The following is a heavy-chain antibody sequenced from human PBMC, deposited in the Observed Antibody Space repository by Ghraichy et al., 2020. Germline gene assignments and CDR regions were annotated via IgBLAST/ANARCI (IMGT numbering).Heavy chain of an antibody. Sequence: TLSLTCTVSGGSISSYYGSWIRQPPGKGLEWIGFIYYSGSTYYNPSLKSRVTISIDTSKNEFSLKLSSVTAADTAVYYCARGGSGTYGLGEYWGQGTLVTVSS. J-gene: IGHJ4*02. V-gene: IGHV4-59*01. D-gene: IGHD3-10*01. CDR2: IYYSGST. CDR3: ARGGSGTYGLGEY. CDR1: GGSISSYY.